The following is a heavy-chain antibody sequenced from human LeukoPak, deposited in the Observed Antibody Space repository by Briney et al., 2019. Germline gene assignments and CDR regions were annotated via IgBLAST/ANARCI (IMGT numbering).Heavy chain of an antibody. Sequence: SQTLSLTCSVSGGSISSGNYHWTWIRQPPEKGLEWIGYIYYSGSTYYNPSLKSRINISVDTSKNQFSLKLSSVTAADTAVYYCARGPKNSGSSFDPWGQGTLVTVSS. D-gene: IGHD1-7*01. CDR2: IYYSGST. V-gene: IGHV4-30-4*08. J-gene: IGHJ5*02. CDR3: ARGPKNSGSSFDP. CDR1: GGSISSGNYH.